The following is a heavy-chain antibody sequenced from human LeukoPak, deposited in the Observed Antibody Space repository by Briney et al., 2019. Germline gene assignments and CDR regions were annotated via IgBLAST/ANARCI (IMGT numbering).Heavy chain of an antibody. Sequence: PGGSLRLSCAASGFTFSSYEMNWVRQAPGKGLEWVSYISSSGSTIYYADSVKGLFIISRDNAKNSLYLQMNSLRAEDTAVYYCARDQGSDWLFDYWGQGTLVTVSS. CDR3: ARDQGSDWLFDY. CDR1: GFTFSSYE. J-gene: IGHJ4*02. D-gene: IGHD3-9*01. V-gene: IGHV3-48*03. CDR2: ISSSGSTI.